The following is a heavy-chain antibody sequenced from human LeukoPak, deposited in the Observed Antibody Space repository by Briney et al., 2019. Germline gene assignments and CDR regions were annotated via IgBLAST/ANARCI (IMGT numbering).Heavy chain of an antibody. D-gene: IGHD3-9*01. J-gene: IGHJ5*02. Sequence: SETLSLTCTVSGGSISNYYWSWIRQPAGKGLEWLGRIYTSGATNYKPSLTRRVTMSVDTSKNQFSLKLSSVTAADTAVYYCARGAGTYDILTGYYRNYFDPWGQGTLVTVSS. CDR1: GGSISNYY. CDR2: IYTSGAT. V-gene: IGHV4-4*07. CDR3: ARGAGTYDILTGYYRNYFDP.